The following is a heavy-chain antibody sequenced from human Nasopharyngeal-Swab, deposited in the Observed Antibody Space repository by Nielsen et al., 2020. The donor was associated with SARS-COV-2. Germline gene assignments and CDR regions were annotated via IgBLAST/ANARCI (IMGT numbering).Heavy chain of an antibody. CDR2: IYHSGST. V-gene: IGHV4-38-2*02. CDR1: GYSISSGYY. Sequence: SETLSLTCTVSGYSISSGYYWGWIRQPPGKGLEWIGSIYHSGSTYYNPSLKSRVTISVDTSKNQFSLKLSSVTAADTAVYYCASERGMYYDSSSDAFDIWGQGTMVTVSS. D-gene: IGHD3-22*01. CDR3: ASERGMYYDSSSDAFDI. J-gene: IGHJ3*02.